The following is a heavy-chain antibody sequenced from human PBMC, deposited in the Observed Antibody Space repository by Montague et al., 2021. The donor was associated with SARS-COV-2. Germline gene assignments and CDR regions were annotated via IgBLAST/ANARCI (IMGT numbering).Heavy chain of an antibody. CDR3: ARASLSIVADGLDN. CDR2: ITTSAYTT. Sequence: SLRLSCAASGFTFSNYDMNWVRQAPGKGPEWISYITTSAYTTSYAGSVKGRFTISRDNGKNPLYLQMNSLRVEDTAVYYCARASLSIVADGLDNWGQGTKVTISS. V-gene: IGHV3-48*03. CDR1: GFTFSNYD. D-gene: IGHD3-16*02. J-gene: IGHJ3*02.